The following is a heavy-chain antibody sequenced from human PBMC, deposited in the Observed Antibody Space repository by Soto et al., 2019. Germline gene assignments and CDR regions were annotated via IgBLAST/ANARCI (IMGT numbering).Heavy chain of an antibody. Sequence: QVQLVESGGGVVQPGRSLRLSCAASGFTFSSYGMHWVRQAPGKGLEWVAVISYDESNKYYADSVKGRFTISRDNSKNTLYLQMNSLRAEDTAVYYCAKDRLAGRPCYYYGMDVWGQGTTVTVSS. J-gene: IGHJ6*02. CDR2: ISYDESNK. D-gene: IGHD6-6*01. CDR1: GFTFSSYG. CDR3: AKDRLAGRPCYYYGMDV. V-gene: IGHV3-30*18.